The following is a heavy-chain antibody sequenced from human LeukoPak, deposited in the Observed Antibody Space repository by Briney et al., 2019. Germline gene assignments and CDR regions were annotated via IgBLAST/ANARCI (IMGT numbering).Heavy chain of an antibody. J-gene: IGHJ4*02. CDR1: GGTFSSYA. CDR2: IIPILGIA. V-gene: IGHV1-69*04. CDR3: ARDGRDGYNSD. D-gene: IGHD5-24*01. Sequence: ASVKVSCKASGGTFSSYAISWVRQAPGQGLEWMGRIIPILGIANYAQKFQGRVTITADKSTSTAYMELSSLRSEDTAVYYCARDGRDGYNSDWGQGTLVTVSS.